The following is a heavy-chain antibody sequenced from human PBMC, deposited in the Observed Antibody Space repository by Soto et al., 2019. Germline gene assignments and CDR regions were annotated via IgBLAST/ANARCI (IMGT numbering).Heavy chain of an antibody. J-gene: IGHJ4*02. D-gene: IGHD3-22*01. V-gene: IGHV3-53*01. CDR1: GFTVSSNY. Sequence: GGSLRLSCAASGFTVSSNYMSWVRQAPGKGLEWVSVIYSGGSTYYADSVKGRFTISRDNSKNTLYLQMNSLRAEDTAVYYCARASYYDSSGYYVHFDYWGQGTLVTVSS. CDR2: IYSGGST. CDR3: ARASYYDSSGYYVHFDY.